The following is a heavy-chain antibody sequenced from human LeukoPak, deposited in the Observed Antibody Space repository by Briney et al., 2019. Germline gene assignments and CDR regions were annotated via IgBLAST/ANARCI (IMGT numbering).Heavy chain of an antibody. D-gene: IGHD6-19*01. J-gene: IGHJ5*02. V-gene: IGHV3-48*03. CDR1: GFTFSSYE. CDR3: ARELETSGFDP. Sequence: PGGSLRLSCAASGFTFSSYEMNWVRQAPGKGLEWVSYISSSASRIDYADSVKGRFTISRDNARNSLYLQMDSLRAEDTAVYYCARELETSGFDPWGQGTLVTVSS. CDR2: ISSSASRI.